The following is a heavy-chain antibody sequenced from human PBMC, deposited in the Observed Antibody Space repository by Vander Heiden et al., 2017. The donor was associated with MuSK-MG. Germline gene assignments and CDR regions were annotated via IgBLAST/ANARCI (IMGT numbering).Heavy chain of an antibody. J-gene: IGHJ4*02. Sequence: EVQLLESGGGLVQPGGSLRLSCAASGFTFSSYAMGWVRQAPGKGLEWVSTISASDGNTNYADSVKGRFTISRDNSKNTLYKQMDSLRAEDTAIYYCATSNFMIYWGQGTLVTVYS. V-gene: IGHV3-23*01. D-gene: IGHD3-16*01. CDR1: GFTFSSYA. CDR2: ISASDGNT. CDR3: ATSNFMIY.